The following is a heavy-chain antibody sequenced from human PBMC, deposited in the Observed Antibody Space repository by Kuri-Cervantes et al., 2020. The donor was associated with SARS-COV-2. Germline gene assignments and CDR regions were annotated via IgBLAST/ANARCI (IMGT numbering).Heavy chain of an antibody. J-gene: IGHJ6*02. CDR2: INADNGHT. CDR3: ARGHKHQWHLNDANYAMDV. D-gene: IGHD6-19*01. V-gene: IGHV1-3*01. Sequence: ASVKVSCKASGYSLNTYALHWVRQAPGQSLEWMGWINADNGHTKSSQKFQDRVTITSDTSASTVYMELSSLRSEDTAVYFCARGHKHQWHLNDANYAMDVWGQGTRVTVSS. CDR1: GYSLNTYA.